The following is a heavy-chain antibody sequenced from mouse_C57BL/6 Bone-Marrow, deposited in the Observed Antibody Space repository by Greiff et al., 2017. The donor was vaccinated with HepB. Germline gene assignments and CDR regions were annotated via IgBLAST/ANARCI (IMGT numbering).Heavy chain of an antibody. Sequence: EVQLQESGGDLVKPGGSLKLSCAASGFTFSSYGMSWVRQTPDKRLEWVATSSSGGSYTYYPDSVKGRFTISRDNAKNTLYLQMSRLKSEDTAMYYCARLASLCLIAFWGRGTLVTVSA. CDR2: SSSGGSYT. V-gene: IGHV5-6*01. J-gene: IGHJ3*01. CDR3: ARLASLCLIAF. CDR1: GFTFSSYG.